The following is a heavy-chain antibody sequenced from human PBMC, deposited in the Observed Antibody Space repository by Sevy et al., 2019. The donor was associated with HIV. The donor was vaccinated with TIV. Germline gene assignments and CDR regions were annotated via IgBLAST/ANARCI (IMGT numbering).Heavy chain of an antibody. Sequence: GGSLRLSCAASGFTFSKYSMSRVRQPPGKGLEWVSTLSFGCGEKNYADSVKGRFTISKDNSKGTVYLQMNNLRPEDTAVYYCAREGCTKPHDYWGQGTLVTVSS. D-gene: IGHD2-8*01. CDR3: AREGCTKPHDY. J-gene: IGHJ4*02. CDR2: LSFGCGEK. V-gene: IGHV3-23*01. CDR1: GFTFSKYS.